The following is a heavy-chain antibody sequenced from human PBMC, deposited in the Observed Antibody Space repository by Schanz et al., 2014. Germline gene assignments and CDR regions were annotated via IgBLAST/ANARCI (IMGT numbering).Heavy chain of an antibody. CDR2: ISNDGSIK. CDR3: AKARRKSNCSGGRCFHYSYYGMDV. V-gene: IGHV3-30-3*01. Sequence: VQLLESGGGLVQPGGSLRLSCAASGFTFSSYAMSWVRQAPGKGLEWVALISNDGSIKYYADSVEGRFTISRDNSRNTLYLQMNSLRAEDTAVYYCAKARRKSNCSGGRCFHYSYYGMDVWGQGTTVTVSS. CDR1: GFTFSSYA. D-gene: IGHD2-15*01. J-gene: IGHJ6*02.